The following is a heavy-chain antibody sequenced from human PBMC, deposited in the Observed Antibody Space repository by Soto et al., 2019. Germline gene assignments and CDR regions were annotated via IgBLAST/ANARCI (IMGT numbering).Heavy chain of an antibody. Sequence: GSGPTLVNPTQTLTLTCTFSGFSLSTSGVGVGWIRQPPGKALEWLALIYWNDDKRYSPSLKSRLTITKDTSKNQVVLTMTNMDPVDTATYYCAHRRLGYCSSTSCYGAWFDPWGQGTLVTVSS. J-gene: IGHJ5*02. CDR1: GFSLSTSGVG. CDR2: IYWNDDK. CDR3: AHRRLGYCSSTSCYGAWFDP. V-gene: IGHV2-5*01. D-gene: IGHD2-2*01.